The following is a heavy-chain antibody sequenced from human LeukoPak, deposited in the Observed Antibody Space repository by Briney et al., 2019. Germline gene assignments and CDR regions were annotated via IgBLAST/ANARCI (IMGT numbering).Heavy chain of an antibody. D-gene: IGHD3-22*01. CDR3: ARIARITMIRRYFDY. J-gene: IGHJ4*02. V-gene: IGHV1-2*02. CDR1: GYTFTGYY. Sequence: ASVKVSCKASGYTFTGYYMHWVRQAPGQGLEWMGWINPNSGGTNYAQKFQGRVTMTRDTSISTAYMELSRLRSDDTAVYYCARIARITMIRRYFDYWGQGTLVTVSS. CDR2: INPNSGGT.